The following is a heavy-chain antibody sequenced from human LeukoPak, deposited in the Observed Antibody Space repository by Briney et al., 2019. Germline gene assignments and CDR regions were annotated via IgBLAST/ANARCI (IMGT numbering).Heavy chain of an antibody. CDR2: IKHSGST. V-gene: IGHV4-34*01. J-gene: IGHJ4*02. Sequence: SETLSLTCAVYGGSFSGYYWSWIRQPPGKGLEWIGEIKHSGSTNYNPSLKSRVTISVDTSKNQFSLKLSSVTAADTAVYYCARGGYSSSWYVGPIFRTTKLDYWGQGTLVTVSS. CDR3: ARGGYSSSWYVGPIFRTTKLDY. CDR1: GGSFSGYY. D-gene: IGHD6-13*01.